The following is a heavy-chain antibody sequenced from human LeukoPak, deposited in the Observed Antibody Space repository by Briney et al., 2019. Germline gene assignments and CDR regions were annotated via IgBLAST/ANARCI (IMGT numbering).Heavy chain of an antibody. V-gene: IGHV3-30*18. Sequence: GGSLRLSCAASEFIFSSYGMHWVRQAPGKRLEWVAVISFDGSNKYYADSAKGRFTISRDNYKNTLYLQMNSLRAEDTAVYHCAKERGTGDLGHYYHYGMDVWGRGTTVTVSS. CDR1: EFIFSSYG. CDR3: AKERGTGDLGHYYHYGMDV. J-gene: IGHJ6*02. D-gene: IGHD7-27*01. CDR2: ISFDGSNK.